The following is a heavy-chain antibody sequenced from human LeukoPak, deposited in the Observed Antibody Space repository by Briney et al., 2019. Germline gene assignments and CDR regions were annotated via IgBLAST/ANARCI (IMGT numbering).Heavy chain of an antibody. D-gene: IGHD1-1*01. CDR3: ARGRTHFDY. V-gene: IGHV3-30*04. CDR1: GLTFSSYA. CDR2: ISYDGSNK. J-gene: IGHJ4*02. Sequence: GRSLRLSCAASGLTFSSYAMHWVRQAPGKGLEWVAVISYDGSNKYYADSVKGRFTISRDNSKNTLYLQMNSLRAEDTAVYYCARGRTHFDYWGQGTLVTVSS.